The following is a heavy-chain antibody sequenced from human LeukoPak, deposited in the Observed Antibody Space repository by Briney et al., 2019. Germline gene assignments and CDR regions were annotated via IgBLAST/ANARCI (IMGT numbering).Heavy chain of an antibody. CDR1: GFSFSTYS. CDR2: ITGSGANT. D-gene: IGHD3-22*01. CDR3: YYYDSSGFYPQTKIDY. Sequence: GGSLRLSCAGSGFSFSTYSMNWVRQAPGKGLEWVSGITGSGANTYYADSVKGRFTISRDDSKNTLYLRMNSLRAEDTAVYYCYYYDSSGFYPQTKIDYWGQGTLVTVSS. V-gene: IGHV3-23*01. J-gene: IGHJ4*02.